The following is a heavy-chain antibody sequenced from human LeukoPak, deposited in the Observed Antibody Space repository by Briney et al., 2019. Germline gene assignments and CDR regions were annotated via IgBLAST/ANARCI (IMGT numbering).Heavy chain of an antibody. CDR1: GFTFSDYY. Sequence: GGSLRLSCAASGFTFSDYYMSWLRQAPGKGLEWVSYICSSSSYTNYADSVKGRFTISRDNAKNSLYLQMNSLRAEDTAVYYCARELAVAGMRDYYFDYWGQGTLVTVSS. CDR3: ARELAVAGMRDYYFDY. CDR2: ICSSSSYT. V-gene: IGHV3-11*05. J-gene: IGHJ4*02. D-gene: IGHD6-19*01.